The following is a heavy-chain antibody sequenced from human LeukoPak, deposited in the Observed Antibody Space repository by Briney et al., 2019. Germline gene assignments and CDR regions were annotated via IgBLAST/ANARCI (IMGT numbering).Heavy chain of an antibody. D-gene: IGHD6-13*01. CDR1: GFTFSNYA. Sequence: QPGGSLRLSCAASGFTFSNYAMSWVRQAPGKGLEWVSAVSGSGGSTFYADSVKGRFTISRDNAKNSLYLQMNTLRAEDTALYYCAKAAGAHSSSWGYFDYWGQGTLVTVSS. CDR3: AKAAGAHSSSWGYFDY. J-gene: IGHJ4*02. V-gene: IGHV3-23*01. CDR2: VSGSGGST.